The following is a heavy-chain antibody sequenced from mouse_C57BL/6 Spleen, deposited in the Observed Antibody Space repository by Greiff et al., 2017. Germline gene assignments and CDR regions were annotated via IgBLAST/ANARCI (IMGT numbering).Heavy chain of an antibody. J-gene: IGHJ3*01. CDR3: ASFAY. CDR1: GYTFTSYW. Sequence: QVQLQQPGAELVRPGTSVKLSCKASGYTFTSYWMHWVKQRPGQGLAWIGVIDPSDSYTNYNQKFKGKATLTVDTSSSTAYMQLSSLTSEDSAVYYCASFAYWGQGTLVTVSA. CDR2: IDPSDSYT. V-gene: IGHV1-59*01.